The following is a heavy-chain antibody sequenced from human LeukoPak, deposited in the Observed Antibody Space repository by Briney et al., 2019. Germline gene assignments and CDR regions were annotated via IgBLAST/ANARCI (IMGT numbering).Heavy chain of an antibody. J-gene: IGHJ4*02. V-gene: IGHV3-23*01. D-gene: IGHD3-22*01. CDR2: ISPSGDRT. CDR3: AIMHGYYDGSGFWVQ. CDR1: GFTFSSYA. Sequence: PGGSLRLSCAASGFTFSSYAVSWVRQAPGKGLEWVSFISPSGDRTSNADSVEGRFTISRDNTRNTLYLQMNSLRDEDTGVYYCAIMHGYYDGSGFWVQWGQGTLVTDSS.